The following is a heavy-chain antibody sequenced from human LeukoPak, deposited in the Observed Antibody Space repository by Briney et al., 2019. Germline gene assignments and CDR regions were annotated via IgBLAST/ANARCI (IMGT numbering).Heavy chain of an antibody. V-gene: IGHV4-30-4*01. CDR2: IYYSGST. Sequence: WIGYIYYSGSTYYNPSLKSRVTISVDTSKNQFSLKLSSVTAADTAVYYCARNYYDILTLDYWGQGTLVTVSS. D-gene: IGHD3-22*01. J-gene: IGHJ4*02. CDR3: ARNYYDILTLDY.